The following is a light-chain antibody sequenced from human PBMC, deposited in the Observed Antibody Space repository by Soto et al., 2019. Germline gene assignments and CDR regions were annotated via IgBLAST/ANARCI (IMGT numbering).Light chain of an antibody. CDR2: AAS. V-gene: IGKV1-39*01. CDR3: QQSYSTPPALT. Sequence: DIQMTQSPSSLSASVGDRVTITCRASQSISSYLNWYQQKPGKAPKLLIYAASSLQSGVPSRFSSSGSGTDFTLTISSLQPEDFATYYCQQSYSTPPALTFGGGTKVEIK. J-gene: IGKJ4*01. CDR1: QSISSY.